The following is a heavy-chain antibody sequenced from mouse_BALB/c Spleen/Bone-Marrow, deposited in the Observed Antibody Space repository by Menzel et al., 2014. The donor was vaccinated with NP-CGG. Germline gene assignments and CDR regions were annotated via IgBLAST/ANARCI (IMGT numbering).Heavy chain of an antibody. J-gene: IGHJ1*01. CDR1: GFNIKDYY. V-gene: IGHV14-4*02. CDR2: IDPENGDT. CDR3: NRYDWYFDV. Sequence: VQLQQSGAELVRSGASVKLSCTASGFNIKDYYMHWVKLRPEQGLEWIGWIDPENGDTEYAPMFQGKATMTADTSSNTAYLQLSSLTSEDTAVYYCNRYDWYFDVWGAGTTVTVSS. D-gene: IGHD2-14*01.